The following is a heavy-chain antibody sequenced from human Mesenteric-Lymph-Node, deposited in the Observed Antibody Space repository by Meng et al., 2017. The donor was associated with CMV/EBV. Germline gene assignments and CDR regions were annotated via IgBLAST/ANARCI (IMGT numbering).Heavy chain of an antibody. CDR2: ISSSYI. D-gene: IGHD2-2*02. V-gene: IGHV3-21*06. J-gene: IGHJ6*02. CDR1: GFTFSRYS. CDR3: ARDCAIRVGYYYYAMNV. Sequence: GESLKISCEASGFTFSRYSMNWVRQAPGKGLEWVSYISSSYIYYADSVKGRFTISRDNAKNSLYLQMNSLRAEDTAVYYCARDCAIRVGYYYYAMNVWGPGTTVTVSS.